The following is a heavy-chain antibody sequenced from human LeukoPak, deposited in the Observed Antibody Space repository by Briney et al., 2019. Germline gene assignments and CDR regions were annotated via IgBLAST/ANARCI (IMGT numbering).Heavy chain of an antibody. CDR3: AREVRHVVVAATRYYFDY. J-gene: IGHJ4*02. D-gene: IGHD2-15*01. CDR1: GGSISSGGYY. V-gene: IGHV4-31*03. CDR2: IYYSGST. Sequence: SPSETLSLTCTVSGGSISSGGYYWSWIRQHPGKGLEWIGYIYYSGSTYYNPSLKSRVTISVDTSKNQFSLKLSSVTAADTAVYYCAREVRHVVVAATRYYFDYWGQGTLVTVSS.